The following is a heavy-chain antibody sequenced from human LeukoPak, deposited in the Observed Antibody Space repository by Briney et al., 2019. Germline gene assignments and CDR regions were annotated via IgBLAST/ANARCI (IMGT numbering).Heavy chain of an antibody. Sequence: GGSLRLSCAASGFTFSSYSMNWVRQAPGKGLEWVSSISSSSSYIYYADSVKGRSTISRDNAKNSLYLRMNSLRAEDTAVYYCASDLGYSSSWSSAFDIWGQGTMVTVSS. V-gene: IGHV3-21*01. D-gene: IGHD6-13*01. CDR3: ASDLGYSSSWSSAFDI. CDR1: GFTFSSYS. J-gene: IGHJ3*02. CDR2: ISSSSSYI.